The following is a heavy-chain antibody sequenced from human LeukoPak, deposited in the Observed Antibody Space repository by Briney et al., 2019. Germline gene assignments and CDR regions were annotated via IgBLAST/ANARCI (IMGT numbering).Heavy chain of an antibody. CDR2: ITGSSSNV. Sequence: PGGSLRLSCEASGFTFSTYTMNWVRQAPGKGLEWVSSITGSSSNVYYADSVKGRFTISRDNAKNSLYLQMNSLRDEDTAIYYCWRVFDFWGQGTLVTVSA. J-gene: IGHJ4*02. CDR1: GFTFSTYT. CDR3: WRVFDF. V-gene: IGHV3-48*02.